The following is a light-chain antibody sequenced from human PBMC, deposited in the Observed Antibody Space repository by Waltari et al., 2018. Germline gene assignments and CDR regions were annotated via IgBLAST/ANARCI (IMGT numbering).Light chain of an antibody. V-gene: IGLV2-14*03. CDR2: DVS. CDR1: SSDIGYYNY. CDR3: SSFTNRGTWV. Sequence: QSALTQPASVSGSPGQSITISCTGASSDIGYYNYVSWYQQNPGKAPKLMIFDVSSRASGVSQRFPCSTSANTASLTISGLQAEDAAGYYCSSFTNRGTWVFGGGTRLTVL. J-gene: IGLJ3*02.